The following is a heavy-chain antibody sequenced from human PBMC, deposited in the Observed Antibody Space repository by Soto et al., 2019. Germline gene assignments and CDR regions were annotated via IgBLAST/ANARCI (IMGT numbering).Heavy chain of an antibody. Sequence: ASVKVSCKASGYTFTSYAMHWVRQAPGQRLEWMGWINAGNGNTKYSQKFQGRVTITRDTSASTAYMELSSLRSEDTAVYYCARGPRHYYYYYMDVWGKGTTVTVSS. V-gene: IGHV1-3*01. CDR2: INAGNGNT. CDR3: ARGPRHYYYYYMDV. CDR1: GYTFTSYA. J-gene: IGHJ6*03.